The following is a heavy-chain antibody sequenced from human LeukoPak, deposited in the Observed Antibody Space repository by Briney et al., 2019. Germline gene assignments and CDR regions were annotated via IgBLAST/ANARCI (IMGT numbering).Heavy chain of an antibody. CDR1: GFTFSSYA. CDR2: ISNSGGGT. Sequence: GGSLRLSCAASGFTFSSYAMSWVRQAPGKGLEWVSSISNSGGGTYYADSVKGRFTISRDNSKNTLYLQMNSLRTEDTAVYYCAKGGSIAALPYYFDHWGQGALVTVSS. CDR3: AKGGSIAALPYYFDH. V-gene: IGHV3-23*01. D-gene: IGHD6-6*01. J-gene: IGHJ4*01.